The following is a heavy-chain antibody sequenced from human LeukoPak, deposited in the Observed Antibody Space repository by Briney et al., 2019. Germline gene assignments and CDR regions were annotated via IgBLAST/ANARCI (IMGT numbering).Heavy chain of an antibody. V-gene: IGHV3-11*01. J-gene: IGHJ6*02. Sequence: GGSLRLSCAASGFTFSDYYMSWIRQAPGNGLEWVSYISSSGSTIYYADSVKGRFTISRDNAKNSLYLQMNSLRAEDTAVYYCARDKLLWFGEGDYYYAVDVWGQGTTVTVSS. D-gene: IGHD3-10*01. CDR3: ARDKLLWFGEGDYYYAVDV. CDR1: GFTFSDYY. CDR2: ISSSGSTI.